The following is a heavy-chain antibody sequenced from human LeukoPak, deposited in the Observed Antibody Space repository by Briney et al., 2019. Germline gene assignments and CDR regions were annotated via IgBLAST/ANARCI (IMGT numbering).Heavy chain of an antibody. J-gene: IGHJ5*02. CDR3: ALKGFSGSYLLRSNWFDP. D-gene: IGHD3-10*01. V-gene: IGHV4-34*01. Sequence: SETLSLTCAVYGGSFSGYYWSWTRQPPGKGLEWIGEINHSGSTNYNPSLKSRVTISVDTSKNQFSLKLSSVTAADTAVYYCALKGFSGSYLLRSNWFDPWGQGTLVTVSS. CDR2: INHSGST. CDR1: GGSFSGYY.